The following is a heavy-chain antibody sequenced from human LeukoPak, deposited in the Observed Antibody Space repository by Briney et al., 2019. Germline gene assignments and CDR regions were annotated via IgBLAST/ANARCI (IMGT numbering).Heavy chain of an antibody. V-gene: IGHV4-59*08. CDR3: ARQTSGGWYGVGFDY. CDR2: IYYSGST. D-gene: IGHD6-19*01. Sequence: SETLSLTCTVSGGSISSYYWSWIRQPPGKGLEWIGYIYYSGSTNYNPSLKSRVTISVDTSKNQFSLKLSSVTAADTAVYYCARQTSGGWYGVGFDYWGQGTLVTVSS. CDR1: GGSISSYY. J-gene: IGHJ4*02.